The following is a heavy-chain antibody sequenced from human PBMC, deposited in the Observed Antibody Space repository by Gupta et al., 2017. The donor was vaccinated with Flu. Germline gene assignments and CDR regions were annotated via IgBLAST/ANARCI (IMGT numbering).Heavy chain of an antibody. CDR1: YA. Sequence: YAISWVRQAPGQGLEWMGGIIPIFGTANYAQKFQGRVTITADESTSTAYMELSSLRSEDTAVYYCARPKPYSSSSFAFDIWGQGTMVTGSS. CDR2: IIPIFGTA. CDR3: ARPKPYSSSSFAFDI. D-gene: IGHD6-6*01. J-gene: IGHJ3*02. V-gene: IGHV1-69*01.